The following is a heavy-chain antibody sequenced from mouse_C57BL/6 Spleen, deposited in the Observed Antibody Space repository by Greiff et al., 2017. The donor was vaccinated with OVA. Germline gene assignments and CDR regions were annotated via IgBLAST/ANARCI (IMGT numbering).Heavy chain of an antibody. CDR2: INPNNGGT. J-gene: IGHJ3*01. D-gene: IGHD2-5*01. CDR3: ARREYSNEGFAY. CDR1: GYTFTDYN. Sequence: EVHLVESGPELVKPGASVKMSCKASGYTFTDYNMHWVKQSHGKSLEWIGYINPNNGGTSYNQKFKGKATLTVNKSSSTAYMELRSLTSEDSAVYYCARREYSNEGFAYWGQGTLVTVSA. V-gene: IGHV1-22*01.